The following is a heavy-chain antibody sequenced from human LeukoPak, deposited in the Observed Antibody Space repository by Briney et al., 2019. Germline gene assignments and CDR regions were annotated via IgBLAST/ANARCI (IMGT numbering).Heavy chain of an antibody. J-gene: IGHJ6*02. V-gene: IGHV4-4*07. CDR2: IYTSGST. Sequence: PSETLSLTCTVSGGSISSYYWSWIRQPAGKGLEWIGRIYTSGSTNYNPSLKSRVTMSVDTSKNQFSLKLSSVTAADTAVYYCARAAMVREYTIVDYYYGMDVWGQGTTVTVSS. D-gene: IGHD3-10*01. CDR1: GGSISSYY. CDR3: ARAAMVREYTIVDYYYGMDV.